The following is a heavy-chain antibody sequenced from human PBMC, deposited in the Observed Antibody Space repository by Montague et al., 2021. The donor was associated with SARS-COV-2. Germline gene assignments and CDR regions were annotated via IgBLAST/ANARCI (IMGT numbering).Heavy chain of an antibody. CDR3: ARTPYSRPLPDY. V-gene: IGHV4-59*01. CDR1: GGSINSYC. J-gene: IGHJ4*02. Sequence: SETLSLTCTVSGGSINSYCWSWIRQPPGKGLEWIGYIYYSGSANYSPSFKSRVTISVDTSKDQFSLRLSSVTAADTAVYYCARTPYSRPLPDYWGQGALVTVSS. D-gene: IGHD1-26*01. CDR2: IYYSGSA.